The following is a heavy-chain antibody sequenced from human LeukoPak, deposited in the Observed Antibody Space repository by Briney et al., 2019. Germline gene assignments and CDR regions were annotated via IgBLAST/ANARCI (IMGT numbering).Heavy chain of an antibody. J-gene: IGHJ4*02. CDR2: IIPIFGTA. Sequence: ASVKVSCKASGGTFSSYAISWVRQAPGQGLEWMGRIIPIFGTANYAQKFQGRVTITTDESTSTAYMELSSLRSEDTAVYCCAVRLAVATSPFDYWGQGTLVTVSS. CDR3: AVRLAVATSPFDY. V-gene: IGHV1-69*05. D-gene: IGHD6-19*01. CDR1: GGTFSSYA.